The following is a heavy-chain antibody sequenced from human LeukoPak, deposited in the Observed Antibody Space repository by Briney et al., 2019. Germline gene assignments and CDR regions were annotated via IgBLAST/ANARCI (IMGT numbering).Heavy chain of an antibody. D-gene: IGHD3-22*01. CDR1: GFTFSTYA. CDR3: AKGYYYDSSGYYNY. J-gene: IGHJ4*02. CDR2: ISGSGGST. Sequence: PGGSLRLSCAASGFTFSTYAMGWVRQAPGKGLEWVSAISGSGGSTYYADSVKGRFTISRDNSKNTLYLQMNSLRAEDTAVYYCAKGYYYDSSGYYNYWGQGTLVTVSS. V-gene: IGHV3-23*01.